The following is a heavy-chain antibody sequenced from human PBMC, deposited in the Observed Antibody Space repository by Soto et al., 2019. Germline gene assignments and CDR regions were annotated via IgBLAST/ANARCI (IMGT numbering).Heavy chain of an antibody. CDR2: IIPIFGTA. D-gene: IGHD6-6*01. Sequence: QVQLVQSGAEVKKPGSSVKVSCKASGGAFTSYAISWVRQAPGQGLEWMGGIIPIFGTANYPQKFQGRVTITADESTSTAYMELSSLRSEDTAVYYCASPPKYSTSSNIDFWGQGTLVTVSS. CDR1: GGAFTSYA. CDR3: ASPPKYSTSSNIDF. V-gene: IGHV1-69*01. J-gene: IGHJ4*02.